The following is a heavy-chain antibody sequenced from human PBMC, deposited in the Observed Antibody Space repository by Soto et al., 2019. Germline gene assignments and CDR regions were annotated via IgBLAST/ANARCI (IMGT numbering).Heavy chain of an antibody. Sequence: ASVKVSCKASGYTFTGYYMHWVRQAPGQGLEWMGWINPNSGGINYAQKFQGWVTMTRDTSISTAYMELSRLRSDDTAVYYCARGGVLLWFGELSHAFDIWGQGTMVTVSS. CDR3: ARGGVLLWFGELSHAFDI. D-gene: IGHD3-10*01. J-gene: IGHJ3*02. V-gene: IGHV1-2*04. CDR2: INPNSGGI. CDR1: GYTFTGYY.